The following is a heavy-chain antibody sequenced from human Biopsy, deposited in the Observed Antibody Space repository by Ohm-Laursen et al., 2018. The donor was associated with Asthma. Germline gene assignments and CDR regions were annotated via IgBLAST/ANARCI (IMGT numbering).Heavy chain of an antibody. J-gene: IGHJ4*02. Sequence: TLSLTCTVSGGSIGTSTYYWGWIRQPPGKGLEWVASIYYSGNTYYNPSLKSRVTISLDTSNNQFSLRLSSVTAADTAVYYCARVTRITIFGVGGIQDYWGQGTLVTVSS. CDR3: ARVTRITIFGVGGIQDY. V-gene: IGHV4-39*07. CDR1: GGSIGTSTYY. D-gene: IGHD3-3*01. CDR2: IYYSGNT.